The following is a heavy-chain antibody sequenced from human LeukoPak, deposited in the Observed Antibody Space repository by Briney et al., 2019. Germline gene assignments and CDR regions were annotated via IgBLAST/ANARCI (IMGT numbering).Heavy chain of an antibody. D-gene: IGHD3-3*01. V-gene: IGHV3-15*07. CDR3: TTVAAWSGYSPSFDY. J-gene: IGHJ4*02. CDR2: IKSKTDGGTT. CDR1: GFTFSNAW. Sequence: PGGSLRLSCAASGFTFSNAWMNWVRQAPGKGLEWVGRIKSKTDGGTTDYAAPVKGRFSISRDDSKNTLYLQMNSLKTEDTAVYYCTTVAAWSGYSPSFDYWGQGTLVTVSS.